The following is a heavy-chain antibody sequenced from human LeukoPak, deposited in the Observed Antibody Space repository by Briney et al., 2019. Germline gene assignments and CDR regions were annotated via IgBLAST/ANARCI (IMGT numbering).Heavy chain of an antibody. CDR2: INTNTGNP. D-gene: IGHD3-10*01. J-gene: IGHJ2*01. V-gene: IGHV7-4-1*02. CDR3: ARGIGEFQPLWYFDL. Sequence: GASVRVSCKASGYTFTSYAMNWVRQAPGQGLEWMGWINTNTGNPTYAQGFTGRFVFSLDTSVSTAYLQISSLKAEDTAVYYCARGIGEFQPLWYFDLWGRGTLVTVSS. CDR1: GYTFTSYA.